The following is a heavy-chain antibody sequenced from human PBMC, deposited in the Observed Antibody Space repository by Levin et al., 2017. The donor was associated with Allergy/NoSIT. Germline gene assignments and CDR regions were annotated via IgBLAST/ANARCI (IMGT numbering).Heavy chain of an antibody. CDR1: GGSMSSYY. Sequence: SSETLSLTCTVSGGSMSSYYWSWIRQPPGKGLEWIGYISYTGTPNYNPSLKDRVTILRDMSKNQFTLKLRSVTAADTAVYFCARGPTVFGFEYWGQGALVTVS. CDR3: ARGPTVFGFEY. V-gene: IGHV4-59*01. D-gene: IGHD4-17*01. CDR2: ISYTGTP. J-gene: IGHJ4*02.